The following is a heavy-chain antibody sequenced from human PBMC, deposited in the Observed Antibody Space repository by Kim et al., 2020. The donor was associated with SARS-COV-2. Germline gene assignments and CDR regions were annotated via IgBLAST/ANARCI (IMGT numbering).Heavy chain of an antibody. J-gene: IGHJ4*02. V-gene: IGHV3-74*01. CDR3: ARRMYSNGWYYFDY. Sequence: ADSVKGRFTISRDNAKNTLYLKMNSLRAEDTAVYYCARRMYSNGWYYFDYWGQGTLVTVSS. D-gene: IGHD6-19*01.